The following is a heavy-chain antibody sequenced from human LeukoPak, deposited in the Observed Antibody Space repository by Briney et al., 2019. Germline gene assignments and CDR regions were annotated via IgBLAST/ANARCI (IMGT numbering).Heavy chain of an antibody. V-gene: IGHV4-34*01. J-gene: IGHJ4*02. Sequence: SETPSLTCAVYGGSFSGNNWSWSRHPPRKGLEGIVEINHTGGTNSNRSRKSRVTIAEDTSKHQLYLKLISVNAADMAVYYWARGGAYVSHWGQGTLVTVSS. CDR3: ARGGAYVSH. D-gene: IGHD3-10*02. CDR1: GGSFSGNN. CDR2: INHTGGT.